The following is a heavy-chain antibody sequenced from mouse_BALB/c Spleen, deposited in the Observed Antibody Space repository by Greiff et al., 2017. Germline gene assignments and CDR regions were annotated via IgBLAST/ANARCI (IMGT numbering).Heavy chain of an antibody. CDR1: GYTFTSYW. Sequence: QVQLQQPGAELVRPGASVKLSCKASGYTFTSYWINWVKQRPGQGLEWIGNIYPSDSYTNYNQKFKDKATLTVDKSSSTAYMQLSSPTSEDSAVYYCTRGYYYGSSYGYAMGYWGQGTSVTVSS. J-gene: IGHJ4*01. D-gene: IGHD1-1*01. V-gene: IGHV1-69*02. CDR3: TRGYYYGSSYGYAMGY. CDR2: IYPSDSYT.